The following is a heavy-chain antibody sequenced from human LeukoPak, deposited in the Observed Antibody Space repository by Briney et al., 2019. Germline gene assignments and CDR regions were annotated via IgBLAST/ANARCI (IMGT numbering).Heavy chain of an antibody. D-gene: IGHD2-2*01. J-gene: IGHJ3*02. Sequence: SVKVSCKASGGTFSSYTISWVRQAPGQGLEWMERIIPILGIANYAQKFQGRVTITADKSTSTAYMELSSLRSGDTAVYYCARDLWDIVVVPAAEIWGQGTMVTVSS. CDR1: GGTFSSYT. CDR3: ARDLWDIVVVPAAEI. CDR2: IIPILGIA. V-gene: IGHV1-69*04.